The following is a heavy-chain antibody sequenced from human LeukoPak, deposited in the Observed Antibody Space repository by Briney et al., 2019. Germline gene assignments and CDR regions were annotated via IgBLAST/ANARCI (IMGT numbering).Heavy chain of an antibody. Sequence: ASVKVSCKASGYTFTGYYMNRVRQAPGQGLEWMGWINPNSGGTNYAQKFQGRVTMTRDTSISTAYMELSRLRSDDTAVYYCARDIGDGELPFDYWGQGTLVTVSS. V-gene: IGHV1-2*02. J-gene: IGHJ4*02. CDR3: ARDIGDGELPFDY. CDR1: GYTFTGYY. D-gene: IGHD1-26*01. CDR2: INPNSGGT.